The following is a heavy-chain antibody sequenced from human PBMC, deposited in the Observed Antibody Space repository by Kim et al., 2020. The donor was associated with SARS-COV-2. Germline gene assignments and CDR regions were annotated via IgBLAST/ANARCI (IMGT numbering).Heavy chain of an antibody. Sequence: SETLSLTCTVSGGSISSYYWSWIRQPPGKGLEWIGYIYYSGSTNYNPSLKSRVTISVDTSKNQFSLKLSSMTAADTAVYYCARCLTYSSSWYFWFDPWGQGTLVTVSS. CDR3: ARCLTYSSSWYFWFDP. V-gene: IGHV4-59*01. D-gene: IGHD6-13*01. J-gene: IGHJ5*02. CDR2: IYYSGST. CDR1: GGSISSYY.